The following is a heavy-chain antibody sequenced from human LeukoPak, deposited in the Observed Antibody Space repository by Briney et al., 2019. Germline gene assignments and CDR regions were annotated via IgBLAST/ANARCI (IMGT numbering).Heavy chain of an antibody. V-gene: IGHV4-39*07. D-gene: IGHD6-6*01. Sequence: SETLSLTCTVSGGSISSGGYYWGWIRQPPGKGLEWIGSIYYSGSTYHNPSLKSRVTISVDTSKNQFSLKLSSVTAADTAVYYCARPRYSSSYYFDYWGQGTLVTVSS. CDR3: ARPRYSSSYYFDY. J-gene: IGHJ4*02. CDR2: IYYSGST. CDR1: GGSISSGGYY.